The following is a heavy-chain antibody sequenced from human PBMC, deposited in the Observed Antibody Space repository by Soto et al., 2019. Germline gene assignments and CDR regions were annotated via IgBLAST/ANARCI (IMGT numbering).Heavy chain of an antibody. D-gene: IGHD6-13*01. CDR2: IKQDGSEK. CDR3: ARHQQMVQGGPHAVDYYYYMDV. J-gene: IGHJ6*03. CDR1: GFTFSSYW. Sequence: GGSLRLSCAASGFTFSSYWMSWVRQAPGKGLEWVANIKQDGSEKYYVDSVKGRFTISRDNAKNSLYLQMNSLRAEDTAVYYCARHQQMVQGGPHAVDYYYYMDVWGKGTTVTVSS. V-gene: IGHV3-7*01.